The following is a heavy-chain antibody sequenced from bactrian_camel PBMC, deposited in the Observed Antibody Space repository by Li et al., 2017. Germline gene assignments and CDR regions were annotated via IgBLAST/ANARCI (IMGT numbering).Heavy chain of an antibody. CDR1: GLPFSDYA. V-gene: IGHV3S40*01. D-gene: IGHD1*01. CDR3: AADPSSGRGCANIGGAWFAITTEFAY. CDR2: INTIGSNI. J-gene: IGHJ6*01. Sequence: VQLVESGGGLVQPGGSLRLSCTASGLPFSDYAMTWVRQAPGKGLEWVSTINTIGSNIYYTDSVKGRVTISQDNAKNTVYLQMNSLKPEDAGMYYCAADPSSGRGCANIGGAWFAITTEFAYWGQGTQVTVS.